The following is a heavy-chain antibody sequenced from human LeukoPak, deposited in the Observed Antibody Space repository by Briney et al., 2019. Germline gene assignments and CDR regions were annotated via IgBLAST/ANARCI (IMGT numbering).Heavy chain of an antibody. CDR1: GFTFSSYG. CDR3: AKDRGYYGSGGDC. J-gene: IGHJ4*02. Sequence: GGSLRLSCAASGFTFSSYGMHWVRQAPGKGLEWVAVIWYDGSYKYYADSVKGRFTISRDNSKNTLYLQMNSLRAEDTAVYYCAKDRGYYGSGGDCWGQGTLVTVSS. CDR2: IWYDGSYK. D-gene: IGHD3-10*01. V-gene: IGHV3-33*06.